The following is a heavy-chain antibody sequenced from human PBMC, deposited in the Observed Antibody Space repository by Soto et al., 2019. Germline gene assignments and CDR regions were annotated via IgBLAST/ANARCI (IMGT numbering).Heavy chain of an antibody. V-gene: IGHV4-59*01. D-gene: IGHD5-12*01. CDR2: IYYSGST. Sequence: SETLSLTCTVSGGSISSYYWSWIRQPPGKGLEWIGYIYYSGSTNYNPSLKSRVTISVDTSKNQFSLKLSSVTAADTAVYYCASTFYSGLPFDYWGQGTLVTVSS. CDR1: GGSISSYY. CDR3: ASTFYSGLPFDY. J-gene: IGHJ4*02.